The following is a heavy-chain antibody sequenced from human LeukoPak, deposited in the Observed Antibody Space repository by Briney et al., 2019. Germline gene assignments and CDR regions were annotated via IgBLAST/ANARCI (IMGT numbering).Heavy chain of an antibody. J-gene: IGHJ6*03. Sequence: GGSLRLSCAASGFTFSSYSMNWVRQAPGKGLEWVSSISSSSYIYYADSVKGRFTISRDNAKNSLYLQMNSLRAEDTAVYYCARDRGEQTVYYYYMDVWGKGTTVTVSS. CDR2: ISSSSYI. CDR3: ARDRGEQTVYYYYMDV. D-gene: IGHD3-16*01. CDR1: GFTFSSYS. V-gene: IGHV3-21*01.